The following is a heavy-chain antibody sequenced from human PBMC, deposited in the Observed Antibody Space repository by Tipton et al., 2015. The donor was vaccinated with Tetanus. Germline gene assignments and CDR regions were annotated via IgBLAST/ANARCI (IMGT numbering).Heavy chain of an antibody. V-gene: IGHV3-7*01. D-gene: IGHD3-22*01. J-gene: IGHJ4*02. CDR2: IKQDGSAQ. Sequence: SLRLSCVASGFTFRNYCMTWIRQAPGKGLEWVANIKQDGSAQNFVDSVKGRFTFSRDNDKNSLYLQVNNLRVEDTAVYYCARDVKDAIVVDSYWGQGTLVTVSS. CDR1: GFTFRNYC. CDR3: ARDVKDAIVVDSY.